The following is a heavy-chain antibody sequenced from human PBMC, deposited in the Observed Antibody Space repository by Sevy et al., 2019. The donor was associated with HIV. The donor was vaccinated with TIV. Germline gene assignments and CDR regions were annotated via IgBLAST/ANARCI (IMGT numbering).Heavy chain of an antibody. CDR1: GFIFNSYW. V-gene: IGHV3-7*01. CDR2: IKQDGSEK. CDR3: ARDYS. J-gene: IGHJ4*02. Sequence: GGSLRHSCGASGFIFNSYWMTWVRQAPGKGLEWVATIKQDGSEKYYVDSVKGRFTISRDNVKNSVHLQMSSLRVEDTAMYYCARDYSWGQGTQVTVSS.